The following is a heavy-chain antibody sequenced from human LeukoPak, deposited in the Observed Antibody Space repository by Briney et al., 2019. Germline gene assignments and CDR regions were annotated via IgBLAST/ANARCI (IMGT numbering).Heavy chain of an antibody. D-gene: IGHD3-22*01. V-gene: IGHV3-30*18. CDR1: GFTFSSYG. CDR2: ISYDGSNK. CDR3: AKDGSAYDSSGYYYYYGMDV. J-gene: IGHJ6*02. Sequence: GGSLRRSCAASGFTFSSYGMHWVRQAPGKGLEWVAVISYDGSNKYYADSVKGRFTISRDNSKNTLYLQMNSLRAEDTAVYYCAKDGSAYDSSGYYYYYGMDVWGQGTTVTVSS.